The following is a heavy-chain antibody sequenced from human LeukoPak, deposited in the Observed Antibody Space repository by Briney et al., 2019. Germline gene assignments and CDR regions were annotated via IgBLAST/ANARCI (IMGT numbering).Heavy chain of an antibody. V-gene: IGHV4-59*01. J-gene: IGHJ4*02. CDR2: IYYRGST. Sequence: SETLSLTCIFSGGPIRGYFWSWIRQSPGMGLDWMGYIYYRGSTNYNPSIKSRVTISVDTSKNQFSLKLSSVTAADTAVYYCARDLLIVGPSDYWGQGTPVTVSS. CDR3: ARDLLIVGPSDY. CDR1: GGPIRGYF. D-gene: IGHD1-26*01.